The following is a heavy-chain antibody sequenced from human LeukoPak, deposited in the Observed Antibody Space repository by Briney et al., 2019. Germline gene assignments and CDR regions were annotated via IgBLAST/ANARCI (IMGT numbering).Heavy chain of an antibody. CDR1: GFTFSSYW. CDR3: TFSSYGDHIGVDAFDM. D-gene: IGHD4-17*01. CDR2: INAHGSST. J-gene: IGHJ3*02. Sequence: PGGSLRLSCAASGFTFSSYWMHWVRQAPGKGPVWVSRINAHGSSTNYADSVKGRFTISRDNAKNTVYLQMNSLSAEDTAMYYCTFSSYGDHIGVDAFDMWGQGTVVTVSS. V-gene: IGHV3-74*01.